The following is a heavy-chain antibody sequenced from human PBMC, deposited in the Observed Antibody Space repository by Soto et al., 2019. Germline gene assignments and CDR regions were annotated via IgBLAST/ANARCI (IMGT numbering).Heavy chain of an antibody. CDR1: GFTFSSYG. V-gene: IGHV3-30*18. CDR2: ISYDGSNK. J-gene: IGHJ4*02. Sequence: PGGSLRLSCAASGFTFSSYGMHWVRQAPGKGLEWVAVISYDGSNKYYADSVKGRFTISRDNSKNTLYLQMNSLRAEDTAVYYCAKPLAGSSSRPFDYWGQGTLVTFSS. D-gene: IGHD6-13*01. CDR3: AKPLAGSSSRPFDY.